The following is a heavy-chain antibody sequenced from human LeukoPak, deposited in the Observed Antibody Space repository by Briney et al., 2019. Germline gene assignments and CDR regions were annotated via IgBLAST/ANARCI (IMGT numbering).Heavy chain of an antibody. CDR3: ARGRGIVVGSGSYGAQLDY. V-gene: IGHV4-38-2*02. CDR2: IYHSGST. J-gene: IGHJ4*02. Sequence: SETLSLTCTVSGYSISSGYYWGWIRQPPGRGLEWIGSIYHSGSTYYNPSLKSRVTISVDTSKNQFSLKLSSVTAADTAVYYCARGRGIVVGSGSYGAQLDYWGQGTLVTVSS. D-gene: IGHD1-26*01. CDR1: GYSISSGYY.